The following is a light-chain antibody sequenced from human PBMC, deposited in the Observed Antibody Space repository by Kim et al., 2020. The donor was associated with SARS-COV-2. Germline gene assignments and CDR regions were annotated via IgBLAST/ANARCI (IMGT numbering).Light chain of an antibody. V-gene: IGKV1-39*01. J-gene: IGKJ4*01. CDR1: QDISTY. Sequence: ASVGARVTITCRSSQDISTYLNWYQQKPGKAPKLLIYAASTLQSGVPSRLSGSGSGTDFTLTINGLQPEDFATYYCQQSYSAPPTFGGGTKVDIK. CDR3: QQSYSAPPT. CDR2: AAS.